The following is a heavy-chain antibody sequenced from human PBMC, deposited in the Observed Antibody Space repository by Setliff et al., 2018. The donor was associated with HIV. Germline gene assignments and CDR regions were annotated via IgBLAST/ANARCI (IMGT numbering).Heavy chain of an antibody. Sequence: PSETLSLTCTVSGGSISSGDYYWSWIRQPPGKGLEWIGYIYYSGSTYYNPSLKSRVTMSVDTSENQFSLKLSSVTAADTAVYYCARDRRDGLYYHGMDVWGQGTTVTVSS. CDR1: GGSISSGDYY. CDR2: IYYSGST. J-gene: IGHJ6*02. CDR3: ARDRRDGLYYHGMDV. V-gene: IGHV4-30-4*02. D-gene: IGHD5-12*01.